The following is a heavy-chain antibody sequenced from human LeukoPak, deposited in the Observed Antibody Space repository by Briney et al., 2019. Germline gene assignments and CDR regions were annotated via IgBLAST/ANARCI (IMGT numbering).Heavy chain of an antibody. CDR1: GGSISSGDYY. Sequence: SETLSLTCTVSGGSISSGDYYWSWIRQPPGKGLEWIGHIYHSGITYYNPSLKSRVTFLVDTSKNQFSLKVNSVTAADTAVYHCARARAYSSSWHYFDYWGQGTLVTVSS. J-gene: IGHJ4*02. V-gene: IGHV4-30-4*08. CDR3: ARARAYSSSWHYFDY. CDR2: IYHSGIT. D-gene: IGHD6-13*01.